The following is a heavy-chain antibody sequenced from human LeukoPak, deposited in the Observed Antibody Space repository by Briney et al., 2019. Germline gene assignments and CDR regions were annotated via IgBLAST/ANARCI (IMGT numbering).Heavy chain of an antibody. CDR3: ARRPYSSSWYYFDY. V-gene: IGHV3-30*12. D-gene: IGHD6-13*01. J-gene: IGHJ4*02. CDR2: ISYDGFNK. Sequence: GRSLRLSCAASGFTFTTYGMHWVRQAPGKGLEWVAVISYDGFNKYYADSVKGRFTISRDNSKNTLYLQMNSLRAEDTAVYYCARRPYSSSWYYFDYWGQGTLVTVSS. CDR1: GFTFTTYG.